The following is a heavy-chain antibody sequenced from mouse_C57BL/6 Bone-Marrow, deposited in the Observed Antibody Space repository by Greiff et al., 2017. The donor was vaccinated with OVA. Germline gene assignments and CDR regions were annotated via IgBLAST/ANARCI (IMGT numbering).Heavy chain of an antibody. CDR3: APVLPDYYAMDY. Sequence: EVQLQESGAELVKPGASVKLSCTASGFNIKDYYMHWVKQRPEQGLEWIGRIDPEDGDTKYAPKFQGKATITADTSSNTASLQLSSLTSEDTAVYYCAPVLPDYYAMDYWGQGTSVTVSS. D-gene: IGHD5-5*01. V-gene: IGHV14-2*01. CDR1: GFNIKDYY. J-gene: IGHJ4*01. CDR2: IDPEDGDT.